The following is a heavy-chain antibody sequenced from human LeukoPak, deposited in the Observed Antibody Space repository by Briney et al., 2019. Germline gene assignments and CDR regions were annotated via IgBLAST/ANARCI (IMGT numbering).Heavy chain of an antibody. CDR2: VKSETAGGAT. J-gene: IGHJ6*03. CDR1: GFTFSNAW. Sequence: PGGSLRLSCAASGFTFSNAWMSWVRQAPGKGLRWVGRVKSETAGGATDYAAPVKGRFTISRDDSKNTLYLQMSSLKTEDTAVYYCTTDRQGYYYYMDVWGKGTTVTVSS. V-gene: IGHV3-15*01. CDR3: TTDRQGYYYYMDV.